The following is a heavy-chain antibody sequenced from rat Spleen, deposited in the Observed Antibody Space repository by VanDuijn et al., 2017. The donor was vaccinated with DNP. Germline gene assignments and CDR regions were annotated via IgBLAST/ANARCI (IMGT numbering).Heavy chain of an antibody. CDR2: INEDSSTI. D-gene: IGHD1-2*01. Sequence: EVKLVESGGGLVQPGRSLKLSCTASGFNFNDYWMGWVRQAPGKGLEWIGEINEDSSTIKYTPSLKDKFTISRDNAQNTLYLQMNKLGSEDTAMYYWARERAGVDYWGQGVKVTVSS. CDR3: ARERAGVDY. J-gene: IGHJ2*01. CDR1: GFNFNDYW. V-gene: IGHV4-2*01.